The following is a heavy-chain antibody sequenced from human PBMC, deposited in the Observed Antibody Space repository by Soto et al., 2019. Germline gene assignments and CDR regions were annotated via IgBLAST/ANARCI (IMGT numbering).Heavy chain of an antibody. CDR1: GFTFSTYW. CDR2: INSDGSTT. CDR3: ARDAYYDMGV. Sequence: EVQLVESGGGLVQPGGSLRLSCVGSGFTFSTYWMHWVRKAAGKGLVWVSRINSDGSTTNYADSVKGRFTISRDNAKNTLYLQINSLRAEDTAVSYCARDAYYDMGVWGRGLTVTVSS. J-gene: IGHJ6*02. V-gene: IGHV3-74*01.